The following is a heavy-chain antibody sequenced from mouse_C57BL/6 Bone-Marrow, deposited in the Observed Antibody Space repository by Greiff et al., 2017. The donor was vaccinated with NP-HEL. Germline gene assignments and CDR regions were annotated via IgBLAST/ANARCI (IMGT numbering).Heavy chain of an antibody. CDR1: GFNIKDYY. V-gene: IGHV14-1*01. CDR2: IDPEDGDT. D-gene: IGHD1-1*01. Sequence: VQLQQSGTELVRPGASVKLSCTASGFNIKDYYMHWVKQRPEQGLEWIGRIDPEDGDTEYDPKFQGKATMTADTSSNTAYLQLSSLTSEDTAVYYCTLYYYGSFDYWGQGATLTVSS. J-gene: IGHJ2*01. CDR3: TLYYYGSFDY.